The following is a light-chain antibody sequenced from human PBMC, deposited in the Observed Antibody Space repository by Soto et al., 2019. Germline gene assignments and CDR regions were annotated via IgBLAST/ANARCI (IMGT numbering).Light chain of an antibody. CDR2: GAS. V-gene: IGKV3-11*01. J-gene: IGKJ1*01. CDR1: QSVSSY. CDR3: QQSYSTPWT. Sequence: EIVLTQSPATLSLSPGGRATLSCRASQSVSSYLAWYQQKPGQAPRLLIYGASTRATGIPARFSGSGSGTDFTLTISSLQPEDFATYYCQQSYSTPWTFGQGTKVDIK.